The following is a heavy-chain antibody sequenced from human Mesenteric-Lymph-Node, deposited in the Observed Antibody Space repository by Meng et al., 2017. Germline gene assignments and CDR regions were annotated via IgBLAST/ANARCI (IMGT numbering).Heavy chain of an antibody. CDR1: GFTFSSYW. V-gene: IGHV3-7*01. Sequence: LTRAAAGFTFSSYWMSWVRQAPGKGLEWVANIKQDGSEKYYVDSVKGRFTISRDNAKNSLYLQRNSLRAEDTAVYYCASHDYGRPFDYWGQGTLVTVSS. J-gene: IGHJ4*02. CDR3: ASHDYGRPFDY. D-gene: IGHD4-17*01. CDR2: IKQDGSEK.